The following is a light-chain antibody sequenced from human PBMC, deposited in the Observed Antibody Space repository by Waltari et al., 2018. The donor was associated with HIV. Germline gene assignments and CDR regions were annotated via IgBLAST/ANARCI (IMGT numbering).Light chain of an antibody. CDR1: QSVSTY. CDR2: DAS. V-gene: IGKV3-11*01. J-gene: IGKJ4*01. Sequence: EIVLTQSPATLSLSPGERATLSCRASQSVSTYLAWYQHKPGQAPRLRIYDASKRATGIPARFSGSGSGTDFTLTISNLAPEDFAVYYCQQRSDWLTFGGGTRVES. CDR3: QQRSDWLT.